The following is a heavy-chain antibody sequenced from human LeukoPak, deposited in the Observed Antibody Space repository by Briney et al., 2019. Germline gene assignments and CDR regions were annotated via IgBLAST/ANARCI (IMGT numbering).Heavy chain of an antibody. CDR3: ARAPTVLVGYCSSSSCQADY. CDR1: GLTFRSYS. Sequence: GGSLRLSCAASGLTFRSYSMNWVRQAPGKGLEWVSAIDPSSTYIYYADSVKGRFTISRDNAENSLYLQMNSLKVEDTAVYYCARAPTVLVGYCSSSSCQADYWGQGTLVTVSS. V-gene: IGHV3-21*01. D-gene: IGHD2-2*01. J-gene: IGHJ4*02. CDR2: IDPSSTYI.